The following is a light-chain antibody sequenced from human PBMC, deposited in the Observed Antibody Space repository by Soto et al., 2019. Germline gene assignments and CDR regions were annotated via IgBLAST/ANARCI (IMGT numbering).Light chain of an antibody. J-gene: IGLJ1*01. Sequence: QSLLTQPASVSGSPGQSITISCTGTSSDVGGYNFDSWYQQHPDKAPKLMIYDVTNRPSGVSNRFSGSRSGNTASLTISGLQAEDEADYYCSSYTSISTYVFGTGTKVTVL. V-gene: IGLV2-14*01. CDR2: DVT. CDR3: SSYTSISTYV. CDR1: SSDVGGYNF.